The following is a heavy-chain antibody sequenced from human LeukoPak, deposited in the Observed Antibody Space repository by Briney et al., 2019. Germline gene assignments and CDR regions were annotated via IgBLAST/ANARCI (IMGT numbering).Heavy chain of an antibody. CDR1: GFTLSGSW. V-gene: IGHV3-74*01. Sequence: GGSLRLSCAASGFTLSGSWIHWVRQVPGKGLLWVSLINNDGSSTTYADSVKGRFTISRDNARNTVYLQMDSLRVDDTATYYCARAGPNWRIDFWGQGTLVTVSS. CDR3: ARAGPNWRIDF. CDR2: INNDGSST. D-gene: IGHD3/OR15-3a*01. J-gene: IGHJ4*02.